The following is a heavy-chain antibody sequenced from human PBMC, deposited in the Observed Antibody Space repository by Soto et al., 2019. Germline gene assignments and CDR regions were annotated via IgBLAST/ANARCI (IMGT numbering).Heavy chain of an antibody. CDR1: GGSISNSCYY. D-gene: IGHD1-1*01. Sequence: QLQLQESGPGLVKPSETLSLTCTVSGGSISNSCYYWGWIRQPPGKGLEWIGSVYCSGSTYYNPSLQSRVTISVDTSKNQFSSLKLTSVTAADTAMYYCARLGGGPPERRVAFDIWGQGTMVTVSS. CDR2: VYCSGST. V-gene: IGHV4-39*01. J-gene: IGHJ3*02. CDR3: ARLGGGPPERRVAFDI.